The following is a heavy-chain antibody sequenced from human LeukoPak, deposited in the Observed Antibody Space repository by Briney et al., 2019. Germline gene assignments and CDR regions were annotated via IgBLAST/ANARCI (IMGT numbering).Heavy chain of an antibody. CDR1: GYSFTSYL. D-gene: IGHD1-26*01. Sequence: GEFLKISRKGSGYSFTSYLNGWVRQMPGKGLGWVGIIYPGDSDNRYSPSFQGQVTISADKSISTAYLQWSSLKASDTAMYYCARLGGSYHLDYWGQRTLVTVPS. J-gene: IGHJ4*02. CDR3: ARLGGSYHLDY. CDR2: IYPGDSDN. V-gene: IGHV5-51*01.